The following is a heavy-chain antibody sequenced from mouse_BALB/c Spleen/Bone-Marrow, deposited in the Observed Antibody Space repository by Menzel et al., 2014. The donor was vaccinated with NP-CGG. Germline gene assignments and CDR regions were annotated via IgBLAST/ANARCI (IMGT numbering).Heavy chain of an antibody. J-gene: IGHJ4*01. Sequence: EVQLVESGGGLVQPGGSLILSCATSGFTFTDYYMSWVRQPPGKALEWLGFIRNKANGYTTEYSASVKGRFTISRDNSHSILYLQMNTLRAEDSATYYCAVRGITTATGAMDYWGQGTSVTVSS. CDR2: IRNKANGYTT. CDR1: GFTFTDYY. V-gene: IGHV7-3*02. CDR3: AVRGITTATGAMDY. D-gene: IGHD1-2*01.